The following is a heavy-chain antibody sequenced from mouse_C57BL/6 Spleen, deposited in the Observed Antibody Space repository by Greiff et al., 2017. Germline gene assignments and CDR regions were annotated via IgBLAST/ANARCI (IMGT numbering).Heavy chain of an antibody. D-gene: IGHD3-2*02. J-gene: IGHJ3*01. V-gene: IGHV1-26*01. Sequence: VQLKQSGPELVKPGASVKISCKASGYTFTDYYMNWVKQSHGKSLEWIGDINPNNGGTSYNQKFKGKATLTVDKSSSTAYMELRSLTSEDSAVYYCAGQLRLPLFAYWGQGTLVTVSA. CDR3: AGQLRLPLFAY. CDR1: GYTFTDYY. CDR2: INPNNGGT.